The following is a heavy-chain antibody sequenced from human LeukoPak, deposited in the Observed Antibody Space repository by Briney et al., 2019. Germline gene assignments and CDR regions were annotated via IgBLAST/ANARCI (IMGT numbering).Heavy chain of an antibody. D-gene: IGHD3-3*01. J-gene: IGHJ4*02. V-gene: IGHV1-69*05. CDR1: GGTFSSYA. CDR2: IIPIFGTA. CDR3: ARGPSYYDFWSGYLGY. Sequence: SVKVSCKASGGTFSSYAISWVRQAPGQGLEWMGGIIPIFGTANYAQKFQGRVTITTDESTSTAYMELSSLRSEDTAVYYCARGPSYYDFWSGYLGYWGQGTLVTVSS.